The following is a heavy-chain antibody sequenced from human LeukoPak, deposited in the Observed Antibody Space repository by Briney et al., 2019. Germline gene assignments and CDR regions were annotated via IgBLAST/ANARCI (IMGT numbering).Heavy chain of an antibody. J-gene: IGHJ4*02. CDR2: IFHTGDT. CDR1: GVSITDYY. CDR3: ARHPLRGGFDY. Sequence: MTSETLSLTCTVSGVSITDYYWSWIRQPPGKGLERIAYIFHTGDTRYNPSLKSRITISLDTSKNQFSLKLNSVTAADTAVYYCARHPLRGGFDYWGQGTLVTVSS. V-gene: IGHV4-59*08.